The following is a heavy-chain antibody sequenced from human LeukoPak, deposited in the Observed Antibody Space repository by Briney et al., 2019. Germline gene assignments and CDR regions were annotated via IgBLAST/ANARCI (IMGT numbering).Heavy chain of an antibody. CDR1: GFAFSNAW. CDR3: ARVGWVLRYAFDI. D-gene: IGHD3-16*01. J-gene: IGHJ3*02. Sequence: PGGSLRLSCTASGFAFSNAWMSWVRQAPGRGLEWVSHIFSSDSTIGYADSVKGRFTISRDNAKNSLYLQMNSLRAEDTTVYYCARVGWVLRYAFDIWGQGTMVTVSS. CDR2: IFSSDSTI. V-gene: IGHV3-11*04.